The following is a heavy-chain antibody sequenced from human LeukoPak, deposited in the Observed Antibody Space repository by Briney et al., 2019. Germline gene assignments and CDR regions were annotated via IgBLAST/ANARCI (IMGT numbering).Heavy chain of an antibody. CDR3: ARGSSGWDKVDY. V-gene: IGHV4-59*01. J-gene: IGHJ4*02. CDR2: IYYSGST. CDR1: GGSFSGYY. D-gene: IGHD6-19*01. Sequence: PSETLSLTCAVYGGSFSGYYWSWIRQPPGKGLEWIGYIYYSGSTNYNPSLKSRVTISVDTSKNQFSLKLSSVTAADTAVYYCARGSSGWDKVDYWGQGTLVTVSS.